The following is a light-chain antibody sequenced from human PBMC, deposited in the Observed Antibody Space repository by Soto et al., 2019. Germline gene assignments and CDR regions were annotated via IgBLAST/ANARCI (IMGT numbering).Light chain of an antibody. CDR1: QSSNSE. CDR3: QQGHNWPLT. V-gene: IGKV3-15*01. Sequence: EIVMTQYPATLSLSPGVRAALSCRASQSSNSELAWYQQKPGQPPRLLIYGAYTRATGVPARFTGSESGSDFTLTISGLQSEDFAVYYCQQGHNWPLTFGQGTRLEI. CDR2: GAY. J-gene: IGKJ2*01.